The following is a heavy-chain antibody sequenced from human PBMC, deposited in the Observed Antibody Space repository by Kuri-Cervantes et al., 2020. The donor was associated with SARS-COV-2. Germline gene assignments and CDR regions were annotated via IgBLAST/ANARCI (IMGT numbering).Heavy chain of an antibody. J-gene: IGHJ4*02. V-gene: IGHV4-39*07. CDR2: INHSGST. CDR3: ARDTDHWGIAAPNDY. D-gene: IGHD6-13*01. CDR1: GGSISSSSYY. Sequence: SETLSLTCTVSGGSISSSSYYWGWIRQPPGKGLEWIGEINHSGSTNYNPSLKRRVTISVDTSKNQFSLKLSSVAAADTAVYYCARDTDHWGIAAPNDYWGQGTLVTVSS.